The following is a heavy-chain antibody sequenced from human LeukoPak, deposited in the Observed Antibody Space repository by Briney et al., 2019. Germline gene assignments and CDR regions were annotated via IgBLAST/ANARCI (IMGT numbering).Heavy chain of an antibody. J-gene: IGHJ5*02. CDR2: ISSSSSTI. CDR3: AREDEATVITGWFDP. V-gene: IGHV3-48*02. CDR1: GFTFSSYS. Sequence: PGGSLRLSCAASGFTFSSYSMNWVRQAPGKGLEWVSYISSSSSTIYYADSVKGRFTISRDNAKNSLYLQMNSLRDEDTAVYYCAREDEATVITGWFDPWGQGTLVTVSS. D-gene: IGHD4-17*01.